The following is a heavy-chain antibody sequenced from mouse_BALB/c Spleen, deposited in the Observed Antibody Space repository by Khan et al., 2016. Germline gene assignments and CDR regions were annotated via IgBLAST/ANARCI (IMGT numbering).Heavy chain of an antibody. Sequence: QIQFVQSGPELKKPGKTVKISCKASGYTFTNYGMNWVKQAPGKGLKWMGWINTYSGESTYADDFKGRFAFSLETSANTAYLQINNLKNEDTATYFCARYRYYYSSSRYFDVWGAGTTVTVSS. CDR1: GYTFTNYG. J-gene: IGHJ1*01. V-gene: IGHV9-3-1*01. CDR3: ARYRYYYSSSRYFDV. D-gene: IGHD1-1*01. CDR2: INTYSGES.